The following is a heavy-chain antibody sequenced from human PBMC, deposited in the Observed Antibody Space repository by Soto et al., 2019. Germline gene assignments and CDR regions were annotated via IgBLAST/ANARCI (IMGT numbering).Heavy chain of an antibody. CDR3: ATDENGDYENYYYGMDV. Sequence: QVQLVQSGAEVKKPGSSVKVSCKASGGTFSSYTISWVRQAPGQELEWMGRIIPILGIANYAQKFQGRVTITADKSTSTGYMELSSLRSEDTAVYYCATDENGDYENYYYGMDVRGEGTTVTVSS. V-gene: IGHV1-69*08. J-gene: IGHJ6*04. CDR2: IIPILGIA. D-gene: IGHD4-17*01. CDR1: GGTFSSYT.